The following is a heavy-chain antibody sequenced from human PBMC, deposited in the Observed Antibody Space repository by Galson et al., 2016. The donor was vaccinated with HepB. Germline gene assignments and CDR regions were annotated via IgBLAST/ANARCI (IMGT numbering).Heavy chain of an antibody. D-gene: IGHD2-15*01. J-gene: IGHJ6*02. CDR1: GFTFGSVW. V-gene: IGHV3-7*01. CDR2: IKPDGSER. Sequence: SLRLSCATSGFTFGSVWMSWVRQAPGKGLEWVANIKPDGSERYYVDSLKGRFTISRDNAKNTVYLQMNSLRADDTAVFYCTRGGFNHAMDVWGHGTTVIVSS. CDR3: TRGGFNHAMDV.